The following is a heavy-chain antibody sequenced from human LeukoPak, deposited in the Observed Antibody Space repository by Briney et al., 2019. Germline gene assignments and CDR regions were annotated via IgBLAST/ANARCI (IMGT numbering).Heavy chain of an antibody. Sequence: SVKVSCKASGGTFSSYAIRWVRRAPGQGLEWMVGIIPIFGTANYAQKFQGRVTITADESTSTAYMELSSLRSEDTAVYYCAREGFSTYGSGINWFDPWGQGTLVTVSS. CDR2: IIPIFGTA. V-gene: IGHV1-69*13. CDR1: GGTFSSYA. J-gene: IGHJ5*02. CDR3: AREGFSTYGSGINWFDP. D-gene: IGHD3-10*01.